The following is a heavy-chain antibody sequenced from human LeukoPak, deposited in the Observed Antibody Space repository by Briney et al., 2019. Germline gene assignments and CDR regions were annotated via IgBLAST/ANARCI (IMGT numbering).Heavy chain of an antibody. J-gene: IGHJ6*03. Sequence: SQTLSLTCTVSGGSISSGDYYWSWIRQPPGKGLEWIGYIYYSGSTYYNPSLKSRVTISVDTSKNQFSLKLSSVTAADTAVSSCARADYCSGSKYYYDYYYMDVWGKGATVTVSS. CDR1: GGSISSGDYY. CDR2: IYYSGST. V-gene: IGHV4-30-4*08. D-gene: IGHD2-15*01. CDR3: ARADYCSGSKYYYDYYYMDV.